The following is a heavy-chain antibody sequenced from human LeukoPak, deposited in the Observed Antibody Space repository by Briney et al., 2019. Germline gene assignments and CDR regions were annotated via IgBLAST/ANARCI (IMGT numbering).Heavy chain of an antibody. Sequence: QPGGSLRLSCAASGFTFSSYAMHWVRQAPGKGLEYVSAISSNGGSTYYADSVKGRFTISRDNSKNTLYLQMGSLRAEDMAVYYCAKDLAGSGSYSFDYWGQGTLVTVSS. CDR1: GFTFSSYA. D-gene: IGHD1-26*01. CDR3: AKDLAGSGSYSFDY. J-gene: IGHJ4*02. CDR2: ISSNGGST. V-gene: IGHV3-64*02.